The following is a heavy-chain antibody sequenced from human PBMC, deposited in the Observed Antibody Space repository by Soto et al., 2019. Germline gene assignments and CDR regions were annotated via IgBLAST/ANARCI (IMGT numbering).Heavy chain of an antibody. Sequence: QVQLQESGPGQVKPSETLSLTCTVSGGSMNIYYWTWIRQPPGKGLEWIGYVRDTGSTNYNPSLKSRVTISIDTSRNQFSLSLSSVTAADTVVYFCARYSPPKKTYDSNPGWFDPWGQGTLVAVSS. D-gene: IGHD3-22*01. V-gene: IGHV4-59*01. CDR2: VRDTGST. CDR1: GGSMNIYY. CDR3: ARYSPPKKTYDSNPGWFDP. J-gene: IGHJ5*02.